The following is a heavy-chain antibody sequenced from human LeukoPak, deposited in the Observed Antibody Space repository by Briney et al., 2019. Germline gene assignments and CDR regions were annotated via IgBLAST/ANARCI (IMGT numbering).Heavy chain of an antibody. J-gene: IGHJ3*02. CDR2: VNHSGST. CDR1: GGSFSGYY. V-gene: IGHV4-34*09. CDR3: ARYCTNGVCYTREDAFDI. D-gene: IGHD2-8*01. Sequence: SETLSLTCAVYGGSFSGYYWSWIRQPPGKGLEWIGEVNHSGSTNYNPSLKSRVTISVDTSKNQFSLKLSSVTAADTAVYYCARYCTNGVCYTREDAFDIWGQGTMVTVSS.